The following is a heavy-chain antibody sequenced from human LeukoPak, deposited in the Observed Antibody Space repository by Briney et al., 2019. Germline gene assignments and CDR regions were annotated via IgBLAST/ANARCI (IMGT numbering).Heavy chain of an antibody. CDR2: IRSKADNYAT. D-gene: IGHD1-26*01. V-gene: IGHV3-73*01. Sequence: GGSLKLSCAASGFTFSGPAIHWVRQASGKGLEWVGRIRSKADNYATTYAASVKGRFTISRDDSKNTAYLQINSLKTEDTAVYYCTRLRAANTESYLYYYHGMDVWGQGTTATVSS. CDR3: TRLRAANTESYLYYYHGMDV. J-gene: IGHJ6*02. CDR1: GFTFSGPA.